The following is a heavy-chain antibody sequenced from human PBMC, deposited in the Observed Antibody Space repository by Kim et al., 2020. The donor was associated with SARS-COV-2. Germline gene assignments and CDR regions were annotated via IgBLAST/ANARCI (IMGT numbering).Heavy chain of an antibody. J-gene: IGHJ4*02. D-gene: IGHD3-22*01. CDR2: KYYTGSS. V-gene: IGHV4-59*02. Sequence: SETLSLTCSVSGDSVSGYYWSWIRQPPGKGLEWIGYKYYTGSSNPNASPKSRVTISLDTSENQVSLKLRSVTAADTAVYYCARAARDRGGYYPHSFDYWGQGTLVTVSS. CDR1: GDSVSGYY. CDR3: ARAARDRGGYYPHSFDY.